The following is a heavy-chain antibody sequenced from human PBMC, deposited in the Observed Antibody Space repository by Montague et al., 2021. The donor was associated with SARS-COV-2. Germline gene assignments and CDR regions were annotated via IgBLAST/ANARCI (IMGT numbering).Heavy chain of an antibody. D-gene: IGHD3-16*02. J-gene: IGHJ3*02. CDR3: AREWGGYQPRVNAFNI. CDR1: GDSVSRNSAA. Sequence: CAISGDSVSRNSAAWNWIRQSPSRGLEWLGRTYYRSKWYNDYAVSVKSRITINPDTSKNQISLQLSPVTAADTAVYFCAREWGGYQPRVNAFNIWGQGTMVTVSS. CDR2: TYYRSKWYN. V-gene: IGHV6-1*01.